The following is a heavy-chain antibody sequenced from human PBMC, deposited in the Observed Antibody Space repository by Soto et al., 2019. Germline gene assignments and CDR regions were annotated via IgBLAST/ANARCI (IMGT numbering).Heavy chain of an antibody. D-gene: IGHD5-18*01. Sequence: GGSLRLSCAASGFTFSSYGMHFVRQAPGKGLEWVAVIWYDGSNKYYADSVKGRFTISRDNSKNTLYLQMNSLRAEDTAVYYCARGLGYTYGIDYWGQGTLVTVSS. CDR3: ARGLGYTYGIDY. V-gene: IGHV3-33*01. CDR1: GFTFSSYG. J-gene: IGHJ4*02. CDR2: IWYDGSNK.